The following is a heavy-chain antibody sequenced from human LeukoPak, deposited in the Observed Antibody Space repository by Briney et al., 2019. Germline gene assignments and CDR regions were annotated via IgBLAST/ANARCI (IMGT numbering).Heavy chain of an antibody. J-gene: IGHJ6*02. D-gene: IGHD4-17*01. V-gene: IGHV3-30-3*01. CDR2: ISYDGSNK. Sequence: GGSLRLSCAASGFTFSSYAMHWVRQAPGKGLEGVAGISYDGSNKYYADSVKGRFTISRDNSKNTLYLQMNSLRAEDTAVYYCASAPGDYRYYYYYVMDVWGQGTTVTVSS. CDR1: GFTFSSYA. CDR3: ASAPGDYRYYYYYVMDV.